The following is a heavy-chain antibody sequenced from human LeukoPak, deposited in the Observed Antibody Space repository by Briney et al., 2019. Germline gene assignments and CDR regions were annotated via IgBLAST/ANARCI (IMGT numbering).Heavy chain of an antibody. CDR2: IYYSGST. CDR1: GGSISSYY. V-gene: IGHV4-59*01. CDR3: ARDPYGVAAAGTGAFDI. D-gene: IGHD6-13*01. J-gene: IGHJ3*02. Sequence: SETLSLTCTVSGGSISSYYWSWIRQPPGKGLEWIGYIYYSGSTNYNPSLKSRVTISVDTSKNQFSLKLSSVTAADTAVYYCARDPYGVAAAGTGAFDIWGQGTMVTVSS.